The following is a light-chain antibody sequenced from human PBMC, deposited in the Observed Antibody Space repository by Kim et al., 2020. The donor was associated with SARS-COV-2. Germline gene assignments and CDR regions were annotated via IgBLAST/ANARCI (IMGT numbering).Light chain of an antibody. J-gene: IGLJ3*02. CDR1: KVESDY. CDR2: RDN. V-gene: IGLV3-1*01. Sequence: SYELSQPPSVSVSPGQTATITCHGEKVESDYVAWYQQRPGHSPLLVIYRDNERPSGIPERFSGSSSGNTATLTITETQALDEADYYCHLWDGHGLWLFGGGTQLTVL. CDR3: HLWDGHGLWL.